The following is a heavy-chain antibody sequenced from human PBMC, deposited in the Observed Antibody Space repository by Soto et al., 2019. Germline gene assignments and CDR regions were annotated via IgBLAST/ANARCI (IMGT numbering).Heavy chain of an antibody. CDR2: FITILGIA. D-gene: IGHD4-17*01. Sequence: QVQLVQSGAEVKKPGSSVKVSCKASGGTFSSYTISWVRQPPGQGLEWMGRFITILGIANYAQKFQGRVTITGDKSTSTGDIELSSRRSEDTAVYYCARGPLFGYGDEYYYVDVWGKGTTVTVSS. J-gene: IGHJ6*03. V-gene: IGHV1-69*02. CDR3: ARGPLFGYGDEYYYVDV. CDR1: GGTFSSYT.